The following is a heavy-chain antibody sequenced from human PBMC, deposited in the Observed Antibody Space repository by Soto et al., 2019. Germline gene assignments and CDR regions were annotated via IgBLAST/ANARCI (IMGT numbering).Heavy chain of an antibody. CDR3: ARAGCDGGTCYTLVGLRYGMDV. D-gene: IGHD2-15*01. V-gene: IGHV3-30-3*01. Sequence: QVQLVESGGGVVQPGRSLRLSCAASGFTFSNYAMYWVRQAPGKGLEWVAVISYDGNNKYYADSVKGRFTISRDNSKNTRYLKMNSLRAEDTAVFYCARAGCDGGTCYTLVGLRYGMDVWGQGTTVTVSS. CDR1: GFTFSNYA. J-gene: IGHJ6*02. CDR2: ISYDGNNK.